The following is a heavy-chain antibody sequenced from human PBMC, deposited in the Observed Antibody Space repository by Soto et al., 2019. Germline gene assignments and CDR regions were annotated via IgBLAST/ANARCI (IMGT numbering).Heavy chain of an antibody. V-gene: IGHV3-7*01. CDR2: IKQGGSEK. Sequence: VGSLRLSCAAAGFSFSSHWMSWIRQARGKGLEWVANIKQGGSEKYYVDSVKGRLTISRDNAKNSLNLQMNSLRAADMAVYYCARYGVGGGWFHPSGQGTLVTASS. CDR3: ARYGVGGGWFHP. CDR1: GFSFSSHW. D-gene: IGHD1-26*01. J-gene: IGHJ5*02.